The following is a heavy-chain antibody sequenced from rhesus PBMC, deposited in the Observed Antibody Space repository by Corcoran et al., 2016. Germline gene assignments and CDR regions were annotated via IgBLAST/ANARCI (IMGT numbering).Heavy chain of an antibody. CDR2: IGWNSCTL. CDR3: TRVSYSGRFSY. D-gene: IGHD6-25*01. V-gene: IGHV3-134*01. Sequence: EVQLVESGGALAQPGGSLRLSCAASGLTFADYATRWVLHAPGKGLGWVARIGWNSCTLYCANSVKGRFTSSRANAKSSLFMQMDRRRARDTSVYYCTRVSYSGRFSYWGQGVLVTVSS. CDR1: GLTFADYA. J-gene: IGHJ4*01.